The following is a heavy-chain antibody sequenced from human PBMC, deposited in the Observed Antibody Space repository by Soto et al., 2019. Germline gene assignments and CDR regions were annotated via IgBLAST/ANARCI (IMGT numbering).Heavy chain of an antibody. D-gene: IGHD2-2*01. J-gene: IGHJ5*02. Sequence: ASVKVSCTASGYTFTGYYMHWVRQAPGQGLEWMGWINPNSGGTNYAQKFQGRVTMTRDTSISTAYMELSRLRSDDTAVYYCARDRQHCSSTSCYLNWFDPWGQGTLVTVSS. V-gene: IGHV1-2*02. CDR2: INPNSGGT. CDR3: ARDRQHCSSTSCYLNWFDP. CDR1: GYTFTGYY.